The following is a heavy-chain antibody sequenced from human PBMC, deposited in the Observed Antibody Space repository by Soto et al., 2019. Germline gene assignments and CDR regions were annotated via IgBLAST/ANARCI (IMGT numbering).Heavy chain of an antibody. J-gene: IGHJ6*02. CDR2: IDPSDSYT. Sequence: GESLKISCKGSGYSFTSYWISWVRQMPGKGLEWMGRIDPSDSYTNYSPSFQGHVTISADKSISTAYLQWSSLKASDTAMYYCVSLYCSSTSCSAQYYGMDVWGQGTTVTVSS. CDR1: GYSFTSYW. V-gene: IGHV5-10-1*01. D-gene: IGHD2-2*01. CDR3: VSLYCSSTSCSAQYYGMDV.